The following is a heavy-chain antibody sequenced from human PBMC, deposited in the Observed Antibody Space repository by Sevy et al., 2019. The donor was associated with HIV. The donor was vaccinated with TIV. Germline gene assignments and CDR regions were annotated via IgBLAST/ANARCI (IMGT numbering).Heavy chain of an antibody. D-gene: IGHD2-21*02. CDR1: GFTFSSYS. J-gene: IGHJ4*02. CDR2: ISSSSSTI. CDR3: ARDLGEYCGGDCEPLDY. V-gene: IGHV3-48*02. Sequence: GGSLRLSCAASGFTFSSYSMNWVRQAPGKGLEWVSYISSSSSTIYYADSVKGRFTISRDNAKNSLYLQMNSLRDEDTAVYYCARDLGEYCGGDCEPLDYWGQGTLVTVSS.